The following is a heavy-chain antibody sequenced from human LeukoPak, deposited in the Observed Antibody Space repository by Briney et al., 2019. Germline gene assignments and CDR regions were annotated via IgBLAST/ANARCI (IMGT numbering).Heavy chain of an antibody. V-gene: IGHV3-66*01. D-gene: IGHD2-15*01. CDR2: IYSGSNT. CDR1: GFTVSSNQ. J-gene: IGHJ6*02. Sequence: GGSLRLSCAASGFTVSSNQMSWVRQAPGKGLEWVSVIYSGSNTHYADSVKGRFTISRDNSKNTLFLQMSSLRVEDTAVYYCARGDMSHWYGMAVWGPGTTVTVSS. CDR3: ARGDMSHWYGMAV.